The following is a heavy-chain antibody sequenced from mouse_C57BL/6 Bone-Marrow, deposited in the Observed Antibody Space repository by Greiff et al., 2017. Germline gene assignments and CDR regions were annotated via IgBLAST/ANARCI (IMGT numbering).Heavy chain of an antibody. D-gene: IGHD1-1*01. CDR1: GYTFTSYG. J-gene: IGHJ3*01. Sequence: QVQLQQSGAELARPGASVKLSCKASGYTFTSYGISWVKQRTGQGLEWIGEIYPRSGNTYYNEKFKGKATLTAAKSSSTAYMELRSLTSEDSAVYFCARVCYYWFAYWGQGTLVTVSA. CDR2: IYPRSGNT. V-gene: IGHV1-81*01. CDR3: ARVCYYWFAY.